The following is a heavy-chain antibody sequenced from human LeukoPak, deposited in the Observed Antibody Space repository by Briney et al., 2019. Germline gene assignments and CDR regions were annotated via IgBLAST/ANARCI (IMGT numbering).Heavy chain of an antibody. CDR3: ARHSRSESGGYENAFDI. J-gene: IGHJ3*02. V-gene: IGHV4-34*01. CDR1: GGSFIGYD. D-gene: IGHD5-12*01. CDR2: INHSGGT. Sequence: SETLSLTCAVYGGSFIGYDWTWIRQPPGKGLEWIGEINHSGGTNYNPSLKRRVTISVDTSKNQFSLKLSSVTAADTAIYFCARHSRSESGGYENAFDIWGQGTMVTVSS.